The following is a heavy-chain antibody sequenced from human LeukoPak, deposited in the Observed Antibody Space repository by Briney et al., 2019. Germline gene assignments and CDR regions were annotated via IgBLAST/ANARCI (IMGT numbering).Heavy chain of an antibody. D-gene: IGHD2-15*01. CDR2: IYYSGST. CDR1: GGSISSYY. J-gene: IGHJ6*03. V-gene: IGHV4-59*08. CDR3: ARQAGYCSGGSCYSGYYYYYMDV. Sequence: SETLSLTRTVSGGSISSYYWSWIRQPPGKGLEWIGYIYYSGSTNYNPSLKSRVTISVDTSKNQFSLKLSSVTAADTAVYYCARQAGYCSGGSCYSGYYYYYMDVWGKGTTVTVSS.